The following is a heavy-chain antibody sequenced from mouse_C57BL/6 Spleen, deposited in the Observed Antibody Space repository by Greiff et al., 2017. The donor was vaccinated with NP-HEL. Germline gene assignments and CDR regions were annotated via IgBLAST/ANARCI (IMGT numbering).Heavy chain of an antibody. CDR2: INPSNGGT. J-gene: IGHJ1*03. D-gene: IGHD1-1*01. Sequence: QVQLQQPGTELVKPGASVKLSCKASGYTFTSYWMHWVKQRPGQGLEWIGNINPSNGGTNYNEKFKSKATLTVDKSSSTAYMKLSSLTSEDSAVYYCARDYYGSSYWYFDVWGTGTTVTVSS. V-gene: IGHV1-53*01. CDR1: GYTFTSYW. CDR3: ARDYYGSSYWYFDV.